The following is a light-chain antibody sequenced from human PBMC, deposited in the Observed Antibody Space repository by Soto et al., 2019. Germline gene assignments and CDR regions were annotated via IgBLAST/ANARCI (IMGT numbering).Light chain of an antibody. CDR1: QTISSW. Sequence: TGCPSTLSGSVGDRVTITCRASQTISSWLAWYQQKPGKAPKLLIYKASTLKSGVPSRFSGSGSGTEFTLTISSLQPDDFATYYCQHYNSYSDAFGQGTTVDIK. CDR2: KAS. V-gene: IGKV1-5*03. J-gene: IGKJ1*01. CDR3: QHYNSYSDA.